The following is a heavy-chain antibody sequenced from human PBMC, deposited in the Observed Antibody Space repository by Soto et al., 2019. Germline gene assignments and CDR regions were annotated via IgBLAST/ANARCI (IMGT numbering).Heavy chain of an antibody. V-gene: IGHV3-23*01. CDR2: ISSGGDNT. D-gene: IGHD3-22*01. CDR1: GFTFSNYA. CDR3: VRRAQYFDGTGFHAFDI. Sequence: PGGSLRLSCAASGFTFSNYARSWVRQAPGKGLEWVSAISSGGDNTHYADSVKGRFTITRDNSKNMLYLEMNSLTVEDTAVYYCVRRAQYFDGTGFHAFDIWGQGTRVTVSS. J-gene: IGHJ3*02.